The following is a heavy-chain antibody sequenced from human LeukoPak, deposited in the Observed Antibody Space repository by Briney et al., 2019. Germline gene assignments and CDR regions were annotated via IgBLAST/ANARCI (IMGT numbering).Heavy chain of an antibody. Sequence: SETLSLTCTVSGGSISSYYWTWIRQPAGKGLEWIGLISTSGSTNYNPSLKSRVTMSVDTSKNHFSLKLSSVTAADTAVYYCARDHCSGGSCYSNYYYMDVWGKGTTVTISS. CDR2: ISTSGST. CDR1: GGSISSYY. J-gene: IGHJ6*03. D-gene: IGHD2-15*01. V-gene: IGHV4-4*07. CDR3: ARDHCSGGSCYSNYYYMDV.